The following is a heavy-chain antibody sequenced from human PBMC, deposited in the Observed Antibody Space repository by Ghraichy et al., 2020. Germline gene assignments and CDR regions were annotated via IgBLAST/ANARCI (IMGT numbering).Heavy chain of an antibody. CDR3: AIGRRYGGICYVGGCSYFYYMDV. CDR1: GESFSDDY. J-gene: IGHJ6*03. CDR2: INHVGRT. Sequence: SQTLSLTCAVYGESFSDDYWSWIRQSPGKGLEWIGEINHVGRTNHNPSLKSRVTMSMDTSKNQCSLTLSSVTAADTAVYYCAIGRRYGGICYVGGCSYFYYMDVWGKGTTVTVSS. D-gene: IGHD2-8*02. V-gene: IGHV4-34*01.